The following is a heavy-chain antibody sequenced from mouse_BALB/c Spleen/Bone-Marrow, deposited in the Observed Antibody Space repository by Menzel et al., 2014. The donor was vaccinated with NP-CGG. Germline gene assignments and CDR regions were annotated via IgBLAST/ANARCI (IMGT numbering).Heavy chain of an antibody. J-gene: IGHJ2*01. V-gene: IGHV5-6-3*01. CDR1: VLTISNFR. CDR2: INSNGGIT. CDR3: AKNQEAVDY. D-gene: IGHD3-2*02. Sequence: GAGLVWRGGCVARCFADSVLTISNFRIYWVRQALGKRVVLDSSINSNGGITYYPYSVKGRFTISRSNAKNTLFLQMSSLKSEDTSMYYCAKNQEAVDYWHRGTTQTDSS.